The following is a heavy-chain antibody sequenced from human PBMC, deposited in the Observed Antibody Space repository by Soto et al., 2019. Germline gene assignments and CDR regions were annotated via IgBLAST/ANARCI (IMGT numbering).Heavy chain of an antibody. CDR2: VDHSGRT. CDR1: GYSINSDYY. Sequence: SLPCAVSGYSINSDYYWGWIRQPPGKGLEWIGSVDHSGRTYYSPSLRSRLTIFIDTSKNQFSLRLTSVTAADTAMYFCAKKGYYPSGKINLFDSWGPGTLVTVSS. D-gene: IGHD3-10*01. J-gene: IGHJ4*02. V-gene: IGHV4-38-2*01. CDR3: AKKGYYPSGKINLFDS.